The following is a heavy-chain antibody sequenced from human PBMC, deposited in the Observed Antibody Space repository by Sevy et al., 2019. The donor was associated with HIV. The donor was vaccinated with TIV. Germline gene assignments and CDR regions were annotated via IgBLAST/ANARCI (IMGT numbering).Heavy chain of an antibody. D-gene: IGHD3-10*01. CDR3: ARVWYNYGTNDY. Sequence: GGSLRLSCAASGFTFSTYSMNWVRQAPGKGLEWVSSISSGSSYIYYADSVKGRFTISRDNAKNSLYLQMNSLRAEDTAVYYCARVWYNYGTNDYWGQGTLVTVSS. CDR1: GFTFSTYS. J-gene: IGHJ4*02. CDR2: ISSGSSYI. V-gene: IGHV3-21*01.